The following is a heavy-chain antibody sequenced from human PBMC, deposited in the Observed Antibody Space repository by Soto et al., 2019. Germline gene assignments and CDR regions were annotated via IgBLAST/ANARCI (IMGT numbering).Heavy chain of an antibody. V-gene: IGHV3-30-3*01. J-gene: IGHJ4*02. D-gene: IGHD3-22*01. CDR2: ISYDGSNK. CDR1: GFTFSSYA. CDR3: ARDTGLDSSGSFDY. Sequence: GGSLRLSCAASGFTFSSYAMHWVRQAPGKGLEWVAVISYDGSNKYYADSVKGRFTISRDNSKNTLYLQMNSLRAEDTAVYYCARDTGLDSSGSFDYWGQGTLVTVSS.